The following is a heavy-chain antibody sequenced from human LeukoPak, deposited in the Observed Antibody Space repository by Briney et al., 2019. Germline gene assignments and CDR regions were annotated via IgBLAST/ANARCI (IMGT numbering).Heavy chain of an antibody. Sequence: SETLSLTCTVSGGSINSYYWSWLRQPPGKGLEWIGYIYYSGSTNYNPSLKSRVTISVDTSKNQFSLKLSSVTAADTAVYFCARDSWPEVVRFDYWGQGTLVTVSS. V-gene: IGHV4-59*12. J-gene: IGHJ4*02. D-gene: IGHD1-14*01. CDR2: IYYSGST. CDR3: ARDSWPEVVRFDY. CDR1: GGSINSYY.